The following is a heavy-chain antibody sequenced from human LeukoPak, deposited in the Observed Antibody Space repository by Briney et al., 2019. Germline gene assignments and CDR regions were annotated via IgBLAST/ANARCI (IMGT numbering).Heavy chain of an antibody. Sequence: GGSLRLSCAGSEFTFRSYSMHWVRQAPGKGLEWVSSISGSSDDIYYADSVKGRFTISRDNSKNSLYLQMKRLRAEDTALYYCARRGYHDYSGFDYWGQGTLVTVSS. J-gene: IGHJ4*02. CDR2: ISGSSDDI. CDR3: ARRGYHDYSGFDY. D-gene: IGHD1-26*01. CDR1: EFTFRSYS. V-gene: IGHV3-21*01.